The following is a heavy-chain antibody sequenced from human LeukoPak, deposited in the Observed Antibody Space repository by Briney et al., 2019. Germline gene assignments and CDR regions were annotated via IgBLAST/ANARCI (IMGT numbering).Heavy chain of an antibody. J-gene: IGHJ4*02. Sequence: SETLSLTCTVSGGSISSSGYYWGWIRQPPGKGLEWIGSIFHSGSTYYNPSLKSRVTICVDTSKNQFSLRLSSVTAADTAVYYCARVYYYDISGSVDYWGQGTLVTVSS. CDR3: ARVYYYDISGSVDY. CDR2: IFHSGST. D-gene: IGHD3-22*01. CDR1: GGSISSSGYY. V-gene: IGHV4-39*01.